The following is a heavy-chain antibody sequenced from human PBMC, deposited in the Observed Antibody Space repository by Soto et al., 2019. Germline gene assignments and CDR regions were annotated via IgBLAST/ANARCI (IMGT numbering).Heavy chain of an antibody. CDR1: GGSFSGYY. Sequence: PSETLSLTCAVYGGSFSGYYWSWIRQPPGKGLEWIGEINHSGSTNYNPSLKSRVTISVDTSKNQFSLKLSSVTAADTAVYYCARGGRYWDAFDIWGQATMVTVSS. D-gene: IGHD2-8*02. CDR2: INHSGST. J-gene: IGHJ3*02. CDR3: ARGGRYWDAFDI. V-gene: IGHV4-34*01.